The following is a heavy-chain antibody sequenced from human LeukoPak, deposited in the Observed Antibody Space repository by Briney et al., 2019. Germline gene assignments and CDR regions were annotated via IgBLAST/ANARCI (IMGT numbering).Heavy chain of an antibody. V-gene: IGHV3-30*03. CDR1: GFTFSSYG. CDR3: ATHRSGSYDY. D-gene: IGHD3-10*01. J-gene: IGHJ4*02. CDR2: ISYDGSNK. Sequence: GGSLRLSCAASGFTFSSYGMHWVRQAPGKGLEWVAVISYDGSNKYYADSVKGRFTISRDNSKNTLYLQMNSLRAEDMAVYYCATHRSGSYDYWGQGTLVTVSS.